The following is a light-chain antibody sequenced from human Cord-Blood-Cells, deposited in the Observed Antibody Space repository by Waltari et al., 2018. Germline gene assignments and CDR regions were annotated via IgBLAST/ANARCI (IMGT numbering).Light chain of an antibody. V-gene: IGLV8-61*01. Sequence: QTVVTQEPSFSVSPGGTVPLTCGLSSGPVSTSYYPSWYQQTPGPAPRTLIYSTNTRSSGVPDRFSGSILGNKAALTITGAQADDESDYYCVLYMGSGISVFGGGTKLTVL. CDR2: STN. J-gene: IGLJ3*02. CDR1: SGPVSTSYY. CDR3: VLYMGSGISV.